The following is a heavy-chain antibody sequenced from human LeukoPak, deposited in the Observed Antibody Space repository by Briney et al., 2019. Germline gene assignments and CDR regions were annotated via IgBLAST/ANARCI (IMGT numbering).Heavy chain of an antibody. J-gene: IGHJ3*02. V-gene: IGHV3-23*01. CDR3: AKDRKGSVFYYDAFDI. Sequence: GGSLRLSCAASGFTFSSYAVSWVRQAPGKGLEWVSAISGSGGSTYYADSVKGRFTISRDNSKNTLYLQMNSLRAEDTAVYYCAKDRKGSVFYYDAFDIWGQGTMVTVSS. CDR2: ISGSGGST. CDR1: GFTFSSYA. D-gene: IGHD2-8*01.